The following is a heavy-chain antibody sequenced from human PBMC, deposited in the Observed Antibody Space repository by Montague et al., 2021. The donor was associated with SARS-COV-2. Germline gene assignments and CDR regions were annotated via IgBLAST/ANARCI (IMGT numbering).Heavy chain of an antibody. Sequence: PALVKPTQTLTLTCTFSGFSLSTSGMCMTWIRQPPGKALEWLARIDWDGDKYYNTSLKSSLTISKDTSKNLVVLTMTNMDPVDTATYYCARGPSDTYCYKGMGVRGRGTTGTVSS. CDR3: ARGPSDTYCYKGMGV. CDR1: GFSLSTSGMC. J-gene: IGHJ6*01. CDR2: IDWDGDK. V-gene: IGHV2-70*11.